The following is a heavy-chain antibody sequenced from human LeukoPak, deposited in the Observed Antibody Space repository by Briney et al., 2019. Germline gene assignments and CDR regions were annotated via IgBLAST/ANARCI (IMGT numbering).Heavy chain of an antibody. CDR1: GGSVSSSNW. Sequence: PSGTLSLTCAVSGGSVSSSNWWSWVRQPPGKGLEWIGEINHSGSTNYNPSLKSRVTISVDTSKNQFSLKLSSVTAADTAVYYCARGRFPVRGVSFDYWGQGTLVTVSS. D-gene: IGHD3-10*01. CDR3: ARGRFPVRGVSFDY. CDR2: INHSGST. J-gene: IGHJ4*02. V-gene: IGHV4-4*02.